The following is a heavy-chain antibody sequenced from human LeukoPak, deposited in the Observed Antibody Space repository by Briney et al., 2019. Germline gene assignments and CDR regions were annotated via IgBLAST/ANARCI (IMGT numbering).Heavy chain of an antibody. J-gene: IGHJ6*03. D-gene: IGHD5-18*01. CDR1: GGSISSHY. CDR2: VYNSGST. CDR3: ARPRTAISGAYYYYYMDV. V-gene: IGHV4-59*08. Sequence: SETLSLTCTVSGGSISSHYWSWIRQPPGKGLEWIGYVYNSGSTNYNPSLTSRVTISVDTSNNQFSLNLSSVTAADTAVYYCARPRTAISGAYYYYYMDVWGKGTTVTASS.